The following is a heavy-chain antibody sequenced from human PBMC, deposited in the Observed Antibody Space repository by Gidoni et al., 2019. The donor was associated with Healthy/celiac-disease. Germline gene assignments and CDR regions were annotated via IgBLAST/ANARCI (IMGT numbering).Heavy chain of an antibody. V-gene: IGHV3-48*02. CDR1: GFTFSSYS. Sequence: EVQLVESGGGLVQPGGSLRLSCAASGFTFSSYSMNWVRQAPGKGLEWVSYISSSSRTIYYADSVKGRFTISRDNAKNSLYRQMNSLRDEDTAVYYCARVQRPGSDPYYYYGMDVWGQGTTVTVSS. J-gene: IGHJ6*02. CDR2: ISSSSRTI. D-gene: IGHD2-2*01. CDR3: ARVQRPGSDPYYYYGMDV.